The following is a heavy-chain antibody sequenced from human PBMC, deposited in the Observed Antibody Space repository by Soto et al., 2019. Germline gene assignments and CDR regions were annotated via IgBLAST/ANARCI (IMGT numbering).Heavy chain of an antibody. CDR3: AIHLKYDGSGYYFRRFDY. CDR1: GYMFSSYW. Sequence: EVQLVQSGPEVKKPGESLKISCKGSGYMFSSYWIGWVRQMPGKGLEWMGVIYPDDSDTRYGPSFQGQVTISADKSMNTAYLQWRSLKASDTAMYYCAIHLKYDGSGYYFRRFDYWGQGTLVTVSS. V-gene: IGHV5-51*01. J-gene: IGHJ4*02. D-gene: IGHD3-22*01. CDR2: IYPDDSDT.